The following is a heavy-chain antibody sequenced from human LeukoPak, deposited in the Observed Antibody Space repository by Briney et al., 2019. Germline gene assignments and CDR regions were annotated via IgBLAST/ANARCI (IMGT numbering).Heavy chain of an antibody. CDR1: GGSISSYY. CDR3: ARRVLGYCSGGSCYPPYWYFDL. Sequence: SETLSLTCTVSGGSISSYYWSWIRQPPGKRLEWIGHIYYTGSTDYNPSLKSRVTMSVDTSKNQFSLKLSSVTAADTAVYYCARRVLGYCSGGSCYPPYWYFDLWGRGTLVTVSS. CDR2: IYYTGST. J-gene: IGHJ2*01. V-gene: IGHV4-59*01. D-gene: IGHD2-15*01.